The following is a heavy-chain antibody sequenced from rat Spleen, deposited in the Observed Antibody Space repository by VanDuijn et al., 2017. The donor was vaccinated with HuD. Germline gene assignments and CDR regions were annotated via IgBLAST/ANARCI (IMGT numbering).Heavy chain of an antibody. CDR2: ITSGGSNT. CDR3: AKVYYYDGTYYYYWYFDF. Sequence: EVQLVESGGGLVQPGRSLKLSCAASGFTFSSFAMAWVRQAPKKGLEWVATITSGGSNTYYPDSVKGRFTISRDNAKSTLYLQMDSLRSEDTATYYCAKVYYYDGTYYYYWYFDFWGPGTMVTVSS. D-gene: IGHD1-12*02. CDR1: GFTFSSFA. V-gene: IGHV5-25*01. J-gene: IGHJ1*01.